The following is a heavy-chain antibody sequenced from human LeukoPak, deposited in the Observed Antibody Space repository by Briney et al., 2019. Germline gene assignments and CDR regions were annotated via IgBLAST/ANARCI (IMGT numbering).Heavy chain of an antibody. J-gene: IGHJ4*02. Sequence: PGESLRLSCAAFGFTFSSYAMSWVRQAPGKGLEWVSTITTIGGSTFYADSLRGRFTISRDNSKNTLYLQMNSLRAEDTALYYCARGGYYDFDHWGQGTLVTVSS. CDR2: ITTIGGST. D-gene: IGHD3-10*01. CDR1: GFTFSSYA. CDR3: ARGGYYDFDH. V-gene: IGHV3-23*01.